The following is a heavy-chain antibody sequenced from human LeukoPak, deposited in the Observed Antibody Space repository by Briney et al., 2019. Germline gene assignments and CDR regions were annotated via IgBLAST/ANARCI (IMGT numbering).Heavy chain of an antibody. V-gene: IGHV3-23*01. Sequence: GGSLRLSCAASGFTFSSYAMSWVRQAPGKGLERVSGISGSGGSTYYADSVKGRFTISRDSSKNTLYLQMNSLRAEDTAVYYCARGGWGNAFDIWGQGTMVTVSS. CDR3: ARGGWGNAFDI. CDR2: ISGSGGST. D-gene: IGHD7-27*01. CDR1: GFTFSSYA. J-gene: IGHJ3*02.